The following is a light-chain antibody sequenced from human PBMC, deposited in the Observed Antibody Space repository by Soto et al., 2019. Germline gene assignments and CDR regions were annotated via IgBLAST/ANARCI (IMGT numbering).Light chain of an antibody. J-gene: IGLJ3*02. CDR2: EVS. V-gene: IGLV2-14*01. CDR3: TSYTSSTTWV. Sequence: QSALTQPASVSGSPGQSITISCTGTSSDVGRYNYVSWYQQHPGKAPKLMIYEVSNRPSGVSNRFSASKSGNTASLTISGLQAEDEADYYSTSYTSSTTWVFCGGTKLTVL. CDR1: SSDVGRYNY.